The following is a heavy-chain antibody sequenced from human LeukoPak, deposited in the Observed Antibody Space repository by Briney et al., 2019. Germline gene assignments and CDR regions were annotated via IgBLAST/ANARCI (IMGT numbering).Heavy chain of an antibody. D-gene: IGHD3-16*01. CDR1: GFTFSTYW. CDR2: IKFDGSLA. V-gene: IGHV3-74*01. Sequence: GGSLRLSCGASGFTFSTYWIHWVRQAPGKGLVWVSQIKFDGSLASYTDSVKGRFTISRDNAKNTLYLQMNSLGTEDTAVYYCVTGHYDSRMYFDLWGRGTLVTVSS. CDR3: VTGHYDSRMYFDL. J-gene: IGHJ2*01.